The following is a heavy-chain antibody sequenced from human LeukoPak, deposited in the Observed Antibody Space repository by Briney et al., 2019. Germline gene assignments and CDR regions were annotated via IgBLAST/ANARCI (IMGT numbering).Heavy chain of an antibody. CDR3: ASGIFYASVQTWSPV. Sequence: GGSLRLSCAASGFNFNIYSMNWVRQAPGRGLEWVSSISFGSTYISYADSAKGRFTISRDDAKKSLYLQMNGLRAEDTAFYYCASGIFYASVQTWSPVWGQGTLVTVSS. J-gene: IGHJ4*02. CDR1: GFNFNIYS. D-gene: IGHD3-16*01. V-gene: IGHV3-21*01. CDR2: ISFGSTYI.